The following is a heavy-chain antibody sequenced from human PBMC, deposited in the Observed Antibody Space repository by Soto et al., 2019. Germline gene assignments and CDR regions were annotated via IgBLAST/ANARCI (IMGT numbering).Heavy chain of an antibody. V-gene: IGHV3-11*05. D-gene: IGHD6-13*01. CDR1: GFTFSDYY. Sequence: GGSLRLSCAASGFTFSDYYMSWVRQTPGQGLEWLSYITTTSGFTNYADSVKGRFTISRDNAKNSMYLEMNSLRVEDTAIYYCARVLSPAAAGAIDYWGQGTLVTVSS. CDR3: ARVLSPAAAGAIDY. CDR2: ITTTSGFT. J-gene: IGHJ4*02.